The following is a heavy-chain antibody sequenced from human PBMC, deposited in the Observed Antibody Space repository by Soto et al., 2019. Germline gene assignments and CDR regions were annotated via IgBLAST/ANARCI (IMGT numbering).Heavy chain of an antibody. J-gene: IGHJ6*03. V-gene: IGHV3-9*01. D-gene: IGHD2-15*01. Sequence: EVQLVESGGGLVQPGRSLRLSCAASGFTFDDYTMHWVRQVPGKGLEWVSGITWNSGFITYADSLKGRFTISRDNAKNSLYLQMNSLRPEDTALYYCVKGYCSISSCLPPHFYFSMDVWGRGTSVTVSS. CDR3: VKGYCSISSCLPPHFYFSMDV. CDR1: GFTFDDYT. CDR2: ITWNSGFI.